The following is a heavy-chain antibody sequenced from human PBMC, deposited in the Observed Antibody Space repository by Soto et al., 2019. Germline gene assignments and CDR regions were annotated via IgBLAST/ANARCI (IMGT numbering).Heavy chain of an antibody. V-gene: IGHV3-7*01. Sequence: EVQLVESGGGLVQPGGSLRLSCEASGFRFTSHWMSWVRQAPGKGLEWVANVNRDGSQSYLVDSVKGRFISSRDNTKNSLYLQLSSLRAEDTAVYYCVRDGIGGWHFDSWGQGTLVTVSS. CDR1: GFRFTSHW. CDR2: VNRDGSQS. D-gene: IGHD6-19*01. J-gene: IGHJ4*02. CDR3: VRDGIGGWHFDS.